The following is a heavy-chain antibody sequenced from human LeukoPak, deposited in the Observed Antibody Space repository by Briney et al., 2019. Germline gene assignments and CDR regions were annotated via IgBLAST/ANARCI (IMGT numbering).Heavy chain of an antibody. Sequence: GRSLRLSCAASGFSFSSYAMSWVRQAPGKGLEWVSIISGSGGSTYYADSVKGRFTISRDNSKNTLYLQMKSLRAEDTAVYYCAKAPNLGYYFDYWGQGTLVTVSS. CDR3: AKAPNLGYYFDY. V-gene: IGHV3-23*01. J-gene: IGHJ4*02. CDR1: GFSFSSYA. D-gene: IGHD7-27*01. CDR2: ISGSGGST.